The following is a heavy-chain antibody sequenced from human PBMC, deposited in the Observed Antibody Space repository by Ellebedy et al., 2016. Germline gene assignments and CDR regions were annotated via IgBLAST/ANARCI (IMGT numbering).Heavy chain of an antibody. Sequence: GESLKISCAASGFAFTAYSMNWVRQAPGKGLEWVANINQDGSEEYCVDSVRGRFTISRDDSKNSLYLQMNSLRVEDTAVYYCARDRHYYGSGTYNRPPFDSWGQGTLVTVSS. V-gene: IGHV3-7*03. D-gene: IGHD3-10*01. CDR1: GFAFTAYS. J-gene: IGHJ5*01. CDR2: INQDGSEE. CDR3: ARDRHYYGSGTYNRPPFDS.